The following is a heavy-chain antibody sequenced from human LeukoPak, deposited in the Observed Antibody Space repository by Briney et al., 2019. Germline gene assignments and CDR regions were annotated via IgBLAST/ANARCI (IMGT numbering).Heavy chain of an antibody. D-gene: IGHD1-26*01. J-gene: IGHJ4*02. CDR3: ASNMGSTTTPDY. V-gene: IGHV1-69*04. CDR1: GGTFSSYA. Sequence: GSSVKVSCKASGGTFSSYAISWVRQAPGQGLEWMGRIIPILGIANYAQKFQGRVTITADKSTSTAYMELSSLRSEDTAVYYCASNMGSTTTPDYWGQGTLVTVSS. CDR2: IIPILGIA.